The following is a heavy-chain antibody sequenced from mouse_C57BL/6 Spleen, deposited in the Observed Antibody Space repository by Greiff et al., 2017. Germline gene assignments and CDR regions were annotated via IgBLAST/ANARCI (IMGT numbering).Heavy chain of an antibody. Sequence: EVQLQQSGPELVKPGASVKISCKASGYTFTDYYMNWVKQSHGKSLEWIGDINPNNGGTSYNQKFKGKATLTVDKSSSTAYMELRSLTSEDSAVYYCARNYDYGDYWGQGTTLTVSS. V-gene: IGHV1-26*01. D-gene: IGHD2-4*01. J-gene: IGHJ2*01. CDR3: ARNYDYGDY. CDR2: INPNNGGT. CDR1: GYTFTDYY.